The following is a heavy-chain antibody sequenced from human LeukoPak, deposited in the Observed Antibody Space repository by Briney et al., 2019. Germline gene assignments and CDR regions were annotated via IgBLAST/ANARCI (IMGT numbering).Heavy chain of an antibody. J-gene: IGHJ6*03. CDR3: ARVAPYYYYMDV. CDR2: ISYDGSSK. V-gene: IGHV3-30*04. D-gene: IGHD5-12*01. CDR1: GFTFSSYG. Sequence: GGSLRLSCAASGFTFSSYGLHWVRQAPGKGLEWVAVISYDGSSKYYADSVKVRFTISRDNSKNTLYLQMNSLRAEDTAVYYCARVAPYYYYMDVWGKGTTVTISS.